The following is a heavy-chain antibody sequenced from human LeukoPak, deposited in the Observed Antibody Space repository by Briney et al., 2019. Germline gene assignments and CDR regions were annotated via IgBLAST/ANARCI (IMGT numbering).Heavy chain of an antibody. J-gene: IGHJ6*03. CDR1: GLNFSNFG. CDR2: ITSDGST. V-gene: IGHV3-23*01. Sequence: GGSLRLSCEASGLNFSNFGMSWVRQAPGKGLEWVSGITSDGSTYNADSVRGRFIISRDNSKNTLYLQMNSLRAEDRALYYCAREYMDVWGKGTMVTISS. CDR3: AREYMDV.